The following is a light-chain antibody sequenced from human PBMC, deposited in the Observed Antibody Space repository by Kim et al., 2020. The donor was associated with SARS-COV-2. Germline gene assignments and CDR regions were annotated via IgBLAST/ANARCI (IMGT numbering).Light chain of an antibody. CDR1: GLRTFY. V-gene: IGLV3-19*01. CDR3: YSRDSSGNLQGV. J-gene: IGLJ2*01. CDR2: GKN. Sequence: SSELTQDPAVSVALGQTVRITCQGDGLRTFYASWYQQKPGQAPVLVIYGKNNRPSGIPDRFSGSDSGNTASLTITGAQAEDEAEYYCYSRDSSGNLQGVFGGGTQLTVL.